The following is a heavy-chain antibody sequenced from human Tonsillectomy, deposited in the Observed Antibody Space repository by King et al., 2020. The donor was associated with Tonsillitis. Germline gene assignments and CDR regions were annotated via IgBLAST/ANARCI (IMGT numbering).Heavy chain of an antibody. D-gene: IGHD3-3*01. Sequence: QLVQSGGGLVQPGGSLRLSCAASGFTFSSYEFNWVRQAPVKGLEWVSYISSSGSSIFYADSVKGRFTISRDNAKISLYLQMNSLRAEDTAVYYCARARHIYDPYFDYWGQGTLVTVSS. J-gene: IGHJ4*02. V-gene: IGHV3-48*03. CDR3: ARARHIYDPYFDY. CDR2: ISSSGSSI. CDR1: GFTFSSYE.